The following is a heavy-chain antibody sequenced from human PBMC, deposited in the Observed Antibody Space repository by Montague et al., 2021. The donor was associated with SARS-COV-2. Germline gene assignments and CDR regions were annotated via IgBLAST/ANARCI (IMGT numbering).Heavy chain of an antibody. CDR1: GGSISSDSYY. CDR2: ISISGST. Sequence: TLSLTCTVSGGSISSDSYYWSWIRQPAGKGLEWIGRISISGSTXYNPSLKSRVTISVDTSKNQFSLKLSSVTAADTAVYYRARDIAVAGLFDYWGQGTLVTVSS. J-gene: IGHJ4*02. D-gene: IGHD6-19*01. CDR3: ARDIAVAGLFDY. V-gene: IGHV4-61*02.